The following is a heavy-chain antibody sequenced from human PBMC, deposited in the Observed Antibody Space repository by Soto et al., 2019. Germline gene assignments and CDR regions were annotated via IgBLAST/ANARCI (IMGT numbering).Heavy chain of an antibody. V-gene: IGHV3-23*01. CDR2: ISGSGGST. CDR3: AKDLYSGYDFGY. Sequence: GSLRLSCAASGXTFSSYAMSWVRQAPGKGLEWVSAISGSGGSTYYADSVKGLFTISRDNSNNTLYLQMNSLRAEDTAVYYCAKDLYSGYDFGYWGQGTLGTVSS. J-gene: IGHJ4*02. CDR1: GXTFSSYA. D-gene: IGHD5-12*01.